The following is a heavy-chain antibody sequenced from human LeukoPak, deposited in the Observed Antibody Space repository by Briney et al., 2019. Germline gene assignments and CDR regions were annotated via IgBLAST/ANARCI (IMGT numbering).Heavy chain of an antibody. CDR2: ISSSGSTI. CDR3: ARELSLSEGYYDNSGYPN. J-gene: IGHJ4*02. D-gene: IGHD3-22*01. CDR1: GFTFSSYE. V-gene: IGHV3-48*03. Sequence: GSLRLSCAASGFTFSSYEMNWVRQAPGKGLEWVSYISSSGSTIYYADSVKGRFTISRDNAKNSLYLQMNSLRAEDKAVYYCARELSLSEGYYDNSGYPNRGQGTLVTVSS.